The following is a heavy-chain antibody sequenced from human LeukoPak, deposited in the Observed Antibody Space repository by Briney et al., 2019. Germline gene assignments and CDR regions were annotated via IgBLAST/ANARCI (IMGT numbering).Heavy chain of an antibody. V-gene: IGHV3-7*04. CDR3: ATEHFDY. Sequence: GGSLRLSCAVSGFTFSVYWMNLVRQAPGKGLEGVASINQDESEKYYVDSVKGRFTISRDNAKNSLYLHINSLRAEDTAVYYCATEHFDYWGQGTLVTGPS. CDR2: INQDESEK. J-gene: IGHJ4*02. CDR1: GFTFSVYW.